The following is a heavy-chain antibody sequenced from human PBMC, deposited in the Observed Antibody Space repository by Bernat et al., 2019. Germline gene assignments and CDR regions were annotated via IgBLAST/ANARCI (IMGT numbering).Heavy chain of an antibody. D-gene: IGHD2-15*01. CDR1: GFTVSSNY. CDR2: INSGGST. V-gene: IGHV3-53*01. CDR3: ARAQKENCSGGRCYSYYFDY. J-gene: IGHJ4*02. Sequence: EVQLVESGGGLIQPGGSLRLSCAASGFTVSSNYMSWVRQAPGKGLEWVSVINSGGSTYYADSVKGRFTISRDNSKNTLYLQMNSLRAEDTAVYYCARAQKENCSGGRCYSYYFDYWGQGTLVTVSS.